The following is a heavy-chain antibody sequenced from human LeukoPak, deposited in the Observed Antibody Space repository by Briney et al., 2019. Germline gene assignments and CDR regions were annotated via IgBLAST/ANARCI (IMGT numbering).Heavy chain of an antibody. CDR1: GGTFSSYA. Sequence: GASVKVSCTASGGTFSSYAISWVRQAPGQGLEWMGGIIPIFGTANYAQKFQGRVTITADESTSTAYMELSNLRSEDTAVYYCARDQSSSWLNDALDIWGQGTMVTVSS. D-gene: IGHD6-13*01. CDR3: ARDQSSSWLNDALDI. CDR2: IIPIFGTA. V-gene: IGHV1-69*13. J-gene: IGHJ3*02.